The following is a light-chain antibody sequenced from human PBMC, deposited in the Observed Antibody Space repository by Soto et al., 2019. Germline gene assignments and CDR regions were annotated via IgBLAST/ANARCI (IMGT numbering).Light chain of an antibody. Sequence: QSALTQPRSVSGSPGQSVTISCTGTSSDVGGYNYVSWYQQHPGKAPKLMIYDVSKRPSGVPDRFSGSKSGNTASLTISGLQAEAESDYYCCSYAGSYTWVFGGGTKLTV. CDR1: SSDVGGYNY. J-gene: IGLJ3*02. CDR2: DVS. CDR3: CSYAGSYTWV. V-gene: IGLV2-11*01.